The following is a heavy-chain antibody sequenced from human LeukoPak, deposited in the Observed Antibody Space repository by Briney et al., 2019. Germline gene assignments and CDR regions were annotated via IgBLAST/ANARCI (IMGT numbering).Heavy chain of an antibody. V-gene: IGHV3-49*03. J-gene: IGHJ4*02. CDR1: GFTFGDYA. Sequence: GGSLRLSCTGSGFTFGDYAVSWFRQAPGKGLEWVGFIRSKGYGGTTEYAASVKGRFTISRDDSKSIAYLQMNSLKTEDTAVYYCILAAAGRAYWGQGTLVTVSS. CDR3: ILAAAGRAY. D-gene: IGHD6-13*01. CDR2: IRSKGYGGTT.